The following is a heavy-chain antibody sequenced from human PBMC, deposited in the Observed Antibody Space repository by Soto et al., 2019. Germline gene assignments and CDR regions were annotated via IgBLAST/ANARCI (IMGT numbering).Heavy chain of an antibody. CDR2: ISSSSTYI. V-gene: IGHV3-21*01. D-gene: IGHD2-15*01. CDR1: GFTFSSYS. Sequence: PGGSLRLSCAASGFTFSSYSMNWVRQAPGKGLEWVSFISSSSTYIYYADSVKGRFTISRDNAKNSLYLQMNSLRAEDTALYYWGCDVFRGCRSKGAFDIWGQGTMVTASS. CDR3: GCDVFRGCRSKGAFDI. J-gene: IGHJ3*02.